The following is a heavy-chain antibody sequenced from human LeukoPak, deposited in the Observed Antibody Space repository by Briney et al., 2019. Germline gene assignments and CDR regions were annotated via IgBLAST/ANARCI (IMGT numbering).Heavy chain of an antibody. J-gene: IGHJ4*02. Sequence: PSETLSLTCAVYGGSFSGYYWSWIRQPPGKGLEWIGEINHSGSTNYNPSLKSRVTISVDTSKNRFSLKLSSVTAADTAVYYCARGRRGYSYDYWGQGTLVTVSS. CDR3: ARGRRGYSYDY. D-gene: IGHD5-18*01. CDR1: GGSFSGYY. CDR2: INHSGST. V-gene: IGHV4-34*01.